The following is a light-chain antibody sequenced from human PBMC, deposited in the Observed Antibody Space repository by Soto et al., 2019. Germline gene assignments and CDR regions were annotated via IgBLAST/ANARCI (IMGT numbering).Light chain of an antibody. Sequence: QSVLTQSSSASASLGSSVKLTCTLSSGHSSYIIAWHQQQPGKAPRYLMKLEASGSYNKGSGVPDRFSGSSSGADRYLTISHLQFADEADYYCETWDSNTRVFGGGTKLTVL. CDR1: SGHSSYI. J-gene: IGLJ3*02. CDR2: LEASGSY. CDR3: ETWDSNTRV. V-gene: IGLV4-60*02.